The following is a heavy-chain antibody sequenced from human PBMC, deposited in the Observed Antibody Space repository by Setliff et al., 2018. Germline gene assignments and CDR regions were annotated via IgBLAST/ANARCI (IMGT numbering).Heavy chain of an antibody. CDR2: ISTTGDTI. Sequence: PGESLRLSCTASKFSFSSYYMAWIRQTPGKGLEWLSYISTTGDTISYADSVKGRFTVSRDSAANSVSLRMSSLSPEDTAVYFCARDVLSYTAYHWLNFWGPGALVTVSS. CDR1: KFSFSSYY. D-gene: IGHD5-12*01. V-gene: IGHV3-11*01. CDR3: ARDVLSYTAYHWLNF. J-gene: IGHJ4*02.